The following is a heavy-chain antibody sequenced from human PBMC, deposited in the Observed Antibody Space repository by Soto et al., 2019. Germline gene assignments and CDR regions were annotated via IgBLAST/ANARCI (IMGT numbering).Heavy chain of an antibody. Sequence: VGSHRLSCAASGVIFENFGMSWVRQAPGKGLEWISSISGSGFKKYYADSVKGRFTISRDNSKSTVYLELNNLSAEDTAVYHCAKNQGVELVPLATVDWFDPWGQGSVVTVS. D-gene: IGHD1-26*01. CDR2: ISGSGFKK. CDR1: GVIFENFG. CDR3: AKNQGVELVPLATVDWFDP. J-gene: IGHJ5*02. V-gene: IGHV3-23*01.